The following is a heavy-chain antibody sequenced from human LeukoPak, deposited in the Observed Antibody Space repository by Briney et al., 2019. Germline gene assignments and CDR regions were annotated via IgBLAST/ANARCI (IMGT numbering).Heavy chain of an antibody. V-gene: IGHV3-72*01. CDR3: ARVGDYYDSRGYSTDAFDI. D-gene: IGHD3-22*01. CDR2: TRNRAKSYTT. CDR1: GFTFSDHY. Sequence: PGGSLRLSCAASGFTFSDHYMDWVRQAPGKGLEWVGRTRNRAKSYTTQYAPSVKDRFTISRDDSRNSLYLQMNSLKTEDTAVYFCARVGDYYDSRGYSTDAFDIWGQGTMVTVS. J-gene: IGHJ3*02.